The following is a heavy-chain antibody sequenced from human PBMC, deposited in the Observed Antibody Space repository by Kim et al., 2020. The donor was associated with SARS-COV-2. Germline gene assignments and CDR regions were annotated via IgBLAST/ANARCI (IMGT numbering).Heavy chain of an antibody. CDR1: GGSISSSSYY. D-gene: IGHD6-19*01. CDR3: ASLGYSSGWSSY. J-gene: IGHJ4*02. V-gene: IGHV4-39*01. CDR2: IYYSGST. Sequence: SETLSLTCTVSGGSISSSSYYWGWIRQPPGKGLEWIGSIYYSGSTYYNPSLKSRVTISVDTSKNQFSLKLSSVTAVDTAVYYCASLGYSSGWSSYWGQGT.